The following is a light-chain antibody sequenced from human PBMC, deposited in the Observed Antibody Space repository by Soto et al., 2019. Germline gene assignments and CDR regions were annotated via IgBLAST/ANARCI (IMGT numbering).Light chain of an antibody. CDR1: QSLIYSNGKTY. CDR3: MEGTPS. J-gene: IGKJ1*01. CDR2: QVS. Sequence: VLTQSPLSLPVTLGQPASISCKSSQSLIYSNGKTYLNWYQQRPGQVPRRIIYQVSNRESGVPDRFSGGGSGSGTDFTRKISRVEAEDVGVYYCMEGTPSVGQGTKVDIK. V-gene: IGKV2-30*01.